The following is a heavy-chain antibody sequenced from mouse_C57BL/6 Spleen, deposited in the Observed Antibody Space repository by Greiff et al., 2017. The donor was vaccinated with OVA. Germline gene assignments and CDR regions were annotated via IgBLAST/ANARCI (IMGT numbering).Heavy chain of an antibody. CDR3: AVDYYYGSSPTRYAMDY. V-gene: IGHV1-80*01. Sequence: QVQLQQSGAELVKPGASVKISCKASGYAFSSYWMNWVKQRPGKGLEWIGQIYPGDGDTNYNGKFKGKATLTADKSSSTAYMQLSSLTSEDSAVYFCAVDYYYGSSPTRYAMDYWGQGTSVTVSS. CDR1: GYAFSSYW. J-gene: IGHJ4*01. D-gene: IGHD1-1*01. CDR2: IYPGDGDT.